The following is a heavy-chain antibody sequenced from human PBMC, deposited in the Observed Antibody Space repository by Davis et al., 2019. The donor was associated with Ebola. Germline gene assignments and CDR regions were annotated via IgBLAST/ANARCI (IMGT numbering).Heavy chain of an antibody. Sequence: GESLKISCAASGFTFSSYGMHWVRQAPGKGLEWVGLSRNKENRYSTEYAASVKGRFTISRDDSKNLLYLEMNGLRTEDTAVYYCVTENWYRFESWGQGTLVTVSS. CDR2: SRNKENRYST. V-gene: IGHV3-72*01. J-gene: IGHJ4*02. D-gene: IGHD1/OR15-1a*01. CDR3: VTENWYRFES. CDR1: GFTFSSYG.